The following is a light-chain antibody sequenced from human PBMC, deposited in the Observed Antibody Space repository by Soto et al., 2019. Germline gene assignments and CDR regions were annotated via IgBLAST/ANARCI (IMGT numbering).Light chain of an antibody. Sequence: EIVLTQSPGTLSLSPVERATLSCRASQGVASNYLAWYQQKPGRAPRLLIYTASSRATGVPDRFSGSGSGTDFTLTISRLEPEDFATYYCQQANSFPITFGQGTRLEIK. CDR1: QGVASNY. V-gene: IGKV3-20*01. J-gene: IGKJ5*01. CDR2: TAS. CDR3: QQANSFPIT.